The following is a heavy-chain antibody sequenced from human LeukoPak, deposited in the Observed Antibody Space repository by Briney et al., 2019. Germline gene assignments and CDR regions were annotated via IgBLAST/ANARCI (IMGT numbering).Heavy chain of an antibody. V-gene: IGHV3-23*01. Sequence: PGGSPRLSCAASGFTFSSYAMNWVRQAPGKGLEWVSGLSGNGGNQYYADSVKGRFTISRDNSKNTLFLQMNSLRAEDTAIYYCARDPNGSGPDFDCWGQGTLVTVSS. D-gene: IGHD3-10*01. CDR3: ARDPNGSGPDFDC. CDR2: LSGNGGNQ. CDR1: GFTFSSYA. J-gene: IGHJ4*02.